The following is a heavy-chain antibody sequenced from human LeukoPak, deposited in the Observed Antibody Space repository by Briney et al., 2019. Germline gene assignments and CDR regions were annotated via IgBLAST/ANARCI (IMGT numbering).Heavy chain of an antibody. D-gene: IGHD2-2*01. CDR2: IYTSGST. CDR1: GGSISSYY. V-gene: IGHV4-4*07. J-gene: IGHJ5*02. CDR3: ARGGCSSTSCYWGVWWFDP. Sequence: PSETLSLTCTVSGGSISSYYWSWIRQPAGKGLEWIRRIYTSGSTNYNPSLKSRVTMSVDTSKNQFSLKLSSVTAADTAVYYCARGGCSSTSCYWGVWWFDPWGQGTLVTVSS.